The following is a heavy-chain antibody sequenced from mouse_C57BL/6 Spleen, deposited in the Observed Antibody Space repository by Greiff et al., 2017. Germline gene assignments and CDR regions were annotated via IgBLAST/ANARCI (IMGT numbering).Heavy chain of an antibody. D-gene: IGHD1-2*01. J-gene: IGHJ1*03. CDR3: TRSGYYGGYFDV. Sequence: VQLQQSGTVLARPGASVKMSCKTSGYTFTSYWMHWVKQRPGQGLEWIGAIYPGNSDTSYNQKFKGKAKLTAVPSASTAYIQLSSLTNEDAAVYYCTRSGYYGGYFDVGGTGTTVTVSS. CDR2: IYPGNSDT. CDR1: GYTFTSYW. V-gene: IGHV1-5*01.